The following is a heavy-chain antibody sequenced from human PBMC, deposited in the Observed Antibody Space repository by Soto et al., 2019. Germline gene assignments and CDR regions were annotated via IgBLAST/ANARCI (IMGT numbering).Heavy chain of an antibody. CDR2: ISAYNGNT. J-gene: IGHJ6*03. CDR1: GYTFTSYG. V-gene: IGHV1-18*01. CDR3: ARDILTGYPYYYYYMDV. D-gene: IGHD3-9*01. Sequence: ASVKVSCKASGYTFTSYGISWVRQAPGQWLEWMGWISAYNGNTNYAQKLQGRVTMTTDTSTSTAYMELRSLRSDDTAVYYCARDILTGYPYYYYYMDVWGKGTTVTVSS.